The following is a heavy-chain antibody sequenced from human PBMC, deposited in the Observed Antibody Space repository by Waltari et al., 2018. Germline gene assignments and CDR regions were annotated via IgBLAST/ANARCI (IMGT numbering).Heavy chain of an antibody. CDR2: VSYSGTT. CDR1: AVSITSNSHY. V-gene: IGHV4-39*01. CDR3: ATYIGASVGTAAFDV. Sequence: QLYLQESGPRLVRPSETLSPICRVPAVSITSNSHYWAWIRQSPGQGLEWIGTVSYSGTTYISPSLKSRVSVSRDTSKNQVSLILGSVTAADMAVYYCATYIGASVGTAAFDVWGQGTMVTVSS. D-gene: IGHD5-12*01. J-gene: IGHJ3*01.